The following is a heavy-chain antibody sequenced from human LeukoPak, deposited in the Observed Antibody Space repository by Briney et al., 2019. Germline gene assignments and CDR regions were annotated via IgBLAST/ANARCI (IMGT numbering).Heavy chain of an antibody. V-gene: IGHV4-39*07. Sequence: SETLSLTCTVSGGSISSSSYYWGWIRQPPGKGLEWIGSIYYSGSTYYNPSLKSRVTISVDTSGNQFSLRLSSVTAADTAVYYCARVLSGSGSLYYFDYWGQGTLVTVSS. J-gene: IGHJ4*02. CDR1: GGSISSSSYY. D-gene: IGHD3-10*01. CDR3: ARVLSGSGSLYYFDY. CDR2: IYYSGST.